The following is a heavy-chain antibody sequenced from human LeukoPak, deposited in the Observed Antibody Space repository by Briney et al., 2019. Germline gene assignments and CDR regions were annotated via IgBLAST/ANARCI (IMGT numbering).Heavy chain of an antibody. Sequence: GGSLRLSCTASGFAFSDYWMSWVRQAPGKGLEWLANINQDGSQTSYVDSVRGRFTVSRDNPKNSLYLQMNSLRAEDTAVYYCASTGRFGEPNEFDYWGQGTLVTVSS. CDR1: GFAFSDYW. D-gene: IGHD3-16*01. CDR2: INQDGSQT. J-gene: IGHJ4*02. CDR3: ASTGRFGEPNEFDY. V-gene: IGHV3-7*01.